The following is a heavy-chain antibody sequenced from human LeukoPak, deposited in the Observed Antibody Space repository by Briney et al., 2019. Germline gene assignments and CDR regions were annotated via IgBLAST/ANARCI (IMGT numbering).Heavy chain of an antibody. CDR2: IYSSGSA. J-gene: IGHJ5*02. CDR3: ARGVGSSESNWFDP. D-gene: IGHD1-26*01. Sequence: SGPTLVNPSQTLSLTCTVTGGSISSGSYYWSWIPQPAGKGLEWIGRIYSSGSANYNPSLKSRVTISVDRSNNQFSLKVTSVTAADTAVYYCARGVGSSESNWFDPWGQGTLATVSS. V-gene: IGHV4-61*02. CDR1: GGSISSGSYY.